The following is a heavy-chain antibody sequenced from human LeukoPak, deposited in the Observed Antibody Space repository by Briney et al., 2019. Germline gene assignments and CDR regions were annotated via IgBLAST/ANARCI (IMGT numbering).Heavy chain of an antibody. CDR1: GFTFSSYS. V-gene: IGHV3-21*01. Sequence: PGGSLRLSCAASGFTFSSYSVNWVRQAPGKGLEWVSSISSSSSYIYYADSVKGRFTISRDNAKNSLYLQMNSLRAEDTAVYYCARAGDYYGSGSYYSPYGMDVWGQGTTVTVSS. J-gene: IGHJ6*02. D-gene: IGHD3-10*01. CDR2: ISSSSSYI. CDR3: ARAGDYYGSGSYYSPYGMDV.